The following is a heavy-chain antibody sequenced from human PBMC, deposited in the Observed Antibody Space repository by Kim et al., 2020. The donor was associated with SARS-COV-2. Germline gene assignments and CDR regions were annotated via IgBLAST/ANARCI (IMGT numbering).Heavy chain of an antibody. CDR3: ARDKYGDYDDLYAFDI. Sequence: GGSLRLSCAASGFTFSSYSMNWVRQAPGKGLEWVSSISSSSSYIYYADSVKGRFTISRDNAKNSLYLQMNSLRAEDTAVYYCARDKYGDYDDLYAFDIWGQGTMVTVSS. V-gene: IGHV3-21*01. D-gene: IGHD4-17*01. CDR1: GFTFSSYS. CDR2: ISSSSSYI. J-gene: IGHJ3*02.